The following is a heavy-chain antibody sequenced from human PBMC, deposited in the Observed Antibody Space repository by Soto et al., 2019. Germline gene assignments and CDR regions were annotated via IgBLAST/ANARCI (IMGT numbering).Heavy chain of an antibody. D-gene: IGHD4-17*01. CDR2: INHSGST. CDR3: ARGRRTAVTIDY. V-gene: IGHV4-34*01. Sequence: QVQLQQWGAGLLKPSETLSLTCAVYGESFSGYYWSWIRQPPGKGLEWIGEINHSGSTNYNPSLKSRVTISVDTSRNQFSLKLSSVTAADTAVYYCARGRRTAVTIDYWGQGTLVTVSS. J-gene: IGHJ4*02. CDR1: GESFSGYY.